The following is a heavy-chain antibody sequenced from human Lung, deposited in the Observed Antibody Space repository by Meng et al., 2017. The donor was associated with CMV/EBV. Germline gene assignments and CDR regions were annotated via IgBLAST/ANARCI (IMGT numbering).Heavy chain of an antibody. CDR3: ARHHHSPTFDY. Sequence: LQLQESGPGLVKPSETLSLTCTASGGSISSSSYYWAWIRQPPGEGLEWIGSVVYSGTTYYTSSLKSRVSISVDTSKNQFSLKLSSVTAADTAVYYCARHHHSPTFDYWGQGTLVTVSS. V-gene: IGHV4-39*01. CDR1: GGSISSSSYY. D-gene: IGHD1-14*01. CDR2: VVYSGTT. J-gene: IGHJ4*02.